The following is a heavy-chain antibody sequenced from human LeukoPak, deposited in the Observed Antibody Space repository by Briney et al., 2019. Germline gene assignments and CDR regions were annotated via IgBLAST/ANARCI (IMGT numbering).Heavy chain of an antibody. CDR3: AKSTTVTQRGYFDY. CDR1: GFTFSSYG. D-gene: IGHD4-17*01. Sequence: GRSLRLSCAASGFTFSSYGMPWVRQAPAKGLEWVAIISYDGSNKYYADFVKGRFTISRDNSKNTLYLQMNSLRAEDTAVYYCAKSTTVTQRGYFDYWGQGTLVTVSS. CDR2: ISYDGSNK. V-gene: IGHV3-30*18. J-gene: IGHJ4*02.